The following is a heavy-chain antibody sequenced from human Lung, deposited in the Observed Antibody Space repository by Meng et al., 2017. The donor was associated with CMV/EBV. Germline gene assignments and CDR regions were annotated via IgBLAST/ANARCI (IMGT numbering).Heavy chain of an antibody. CDR3: ARDRYQYYYLHS. J-gene: IGHJ4*02. D-gene: IGHD3-10*02. CDR2: INPSGGST. Sequence: TISCKASGYTFTSYYMHWVRQAPGQGLEWMGIINPSGGSTTYAQKFQGRVTMTRDTSTSTVYMELSSLRSEDTAVYYCARDRYQYYYLHSWGKGTMVTVSS. V-gene: IGHV1-46*01. CDR1: GYTFTSYY.